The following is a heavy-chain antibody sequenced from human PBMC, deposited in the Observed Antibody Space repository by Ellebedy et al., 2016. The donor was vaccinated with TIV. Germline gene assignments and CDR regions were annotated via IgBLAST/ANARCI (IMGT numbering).Heavy chain of an antibody. CDR2: IKSDGSGT. CDR3: ARDHSSGWADY. CDR1: GFTFSNYW. D-gene: IGHD6-19*01. J-gene: IGHJ4*02. Sequence: GESLKISXAASGFTFSNYWMHWVRQAPGKGLVWVSRIKSDGSGTTYADSVKGRFTISRDNAKNTMYLQMNSLRAEDTAVYYCARDHSSGWADYWGQGTLVTVSS. V-gene: IGHV3-74*01.